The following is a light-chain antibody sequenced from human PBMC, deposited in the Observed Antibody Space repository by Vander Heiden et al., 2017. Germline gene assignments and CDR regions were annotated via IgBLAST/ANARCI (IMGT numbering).Light chain of an antibody. V-gene: IGKV1-39*01. CDR1: QSISSY. CDR3: QQSYCTLPFT. CDR2: AAS. J-gene: IGKJ3*01. Sequence: DIQMTQSPSSLSASVGDRVTTTCRASQSISSYLNWYQQKPGKAPKLLIYAASSLQSGVPSRFSGSGSVTDFTLTISSLQPEDFATYYCQQSYCTLPFTFGHGTKVDIK.